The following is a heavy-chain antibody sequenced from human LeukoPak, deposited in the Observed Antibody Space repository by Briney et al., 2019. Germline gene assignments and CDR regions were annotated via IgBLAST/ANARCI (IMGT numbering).Heavy chain of an antibody. CDR2: INHSGST. Sequence: PSETLSLTCAVYGGSFSGYCWSWIRQPPGKGLEWNGEINHSGSTNYNPSLKSRVTISVDTSKNQFSLKLSSVTAADTAVYYCARASQLLWFGELLFDAFDIWGQGTMVTVSS. V-gene: IGHV4-34*01. CDR1: GGSFSGYC. J-gene: IGHJ3*02. D-gene: IGHD3-10*01. CDR3: ARASQLLWFGELLFDAFDI.